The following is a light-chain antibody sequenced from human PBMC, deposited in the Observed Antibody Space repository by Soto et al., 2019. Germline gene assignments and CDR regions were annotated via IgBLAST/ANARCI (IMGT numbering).Light chain of an antibody. J-gene: IGKJ1*01. V-gene: IGKV3-15*01. Sequence: EIVMKQSPATLSVSPGESATLSCLASQSVSSNSAWYQQKPGQAPRLLIYGASTRATGIPARFSGSGSGTEFTLTISSLQSEDFAVYYCQQYNNWPRSTFGQGTKVDI. CDR1: QSVSSN. CDR2: GAS. CDR3: QQYNNWPRST.